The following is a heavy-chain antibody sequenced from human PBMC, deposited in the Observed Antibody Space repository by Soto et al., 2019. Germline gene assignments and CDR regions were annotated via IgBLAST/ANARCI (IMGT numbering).Heavy chain of an antibody. V-gene: IGHV4-59*01. CDR1: GGSISSYY. D-gene: IGHD5-18*01. CDR3: ARVTLSGYSYGYRSFDP. CDR2: IYYSGST. J-gene: IGHJ5*02. Sequence: SETLSLTCTVSGGSISSYYWSWIRQPPGKGLEWIGYIYYSGSTNYNPSLKSRVTISVDTSKNQFSLKLSSVTAADTAVYYCARVTLSGYSYGYRSFDPWGQGTLVTAPQ.